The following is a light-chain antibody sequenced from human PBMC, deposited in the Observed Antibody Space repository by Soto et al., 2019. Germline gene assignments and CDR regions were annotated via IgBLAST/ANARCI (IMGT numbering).Light chain of an antibody. CDR2: EVS. CDR3: MQSAQLPLT. V-gene: IGKV2D-29*01. J-gene: IGKJ4*01. CDR1: QSLLHTDGKTY. Sequence: DVVMTQTPISLSVTPGQPASISCESSQSLLHTDGKTYLYWYLQKPGQPPQILIYEVSNLFXAVADXXSGSGSGTYFTLKISRVEAEDVGVYYCMQSAQLPLTFGGGTKVEIK.